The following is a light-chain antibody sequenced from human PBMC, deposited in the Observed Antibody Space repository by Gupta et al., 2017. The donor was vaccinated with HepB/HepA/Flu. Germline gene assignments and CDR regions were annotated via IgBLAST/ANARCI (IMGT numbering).Light chain of an antibody. V-gene: IGKV3-20*01. J-gene: IGKJ2*01. Sequence: EIVLTQSPGTLSLSLGERATLSCRASQSVSSNNLAWYQQKPGQTPRLLIYGTSRRATGIPDRFSGSGSGTDFTLTISRLEPEDFAVYYCQQYGSSPLYTFGQGTKLEIK. CDR3: QQYGSSPLYT. CDR1: QSVSSNN. CDR2: GTS.